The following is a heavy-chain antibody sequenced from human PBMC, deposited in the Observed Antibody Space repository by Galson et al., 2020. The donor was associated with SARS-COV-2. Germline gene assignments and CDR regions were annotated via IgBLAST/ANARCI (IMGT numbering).Heavy chain of an antibody. D-gene: IGHD2-15*01. CDR2: ISYDGSNK. CDR3: AKDLDIVVVVAATRYYYYGMDV. CDR1: GFTFSSYG. Sequence: GGSLRLSCAASGFTFSSYGMHWVRQAPGKGLEWVAVISYDGSNKYYADSVKGRFTISRDNSKNTLYLQMNSLRAEDTAVYYCAKDLDIVVVVAATRYYYYGMDVWGQGTTVTVSS. V-gene: IGHV3-30*18. J-gene: IGHJ6*02.